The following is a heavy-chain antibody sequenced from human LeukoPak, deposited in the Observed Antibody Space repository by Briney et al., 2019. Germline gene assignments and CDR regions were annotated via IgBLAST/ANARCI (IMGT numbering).Heavy chain of an antibody. V-gene: IGHV4-39*01. CDR2: IYYSGST. J-gene: IGHJ5*02. CDR3: ARRDQSYCSSTSCPFDP. D-gene: IGHD2-2*01. CDR1: VGSTSSSSYY. Sequence: PETPSLTCTVPVGSTSSSSYYSGSIRHPPGKWLEWIGRIYYSGSTYYNPSVKRVATISVDTSKNQFSLKLSSVTAADTAVYYCARRDQSYCSSTSCPFDPWGQGALVTVSS.